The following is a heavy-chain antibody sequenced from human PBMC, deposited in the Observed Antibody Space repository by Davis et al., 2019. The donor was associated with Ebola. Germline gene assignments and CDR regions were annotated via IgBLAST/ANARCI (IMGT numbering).Heavy chain of an antibody. CDR2: ISVSAGTT. V-gene: IGHV3-23*01. CDR3: TKRAYCSSTICHAFDI. J-gene: IGHJ3*02. D-gene: IGHD2-2*01. CDR1: GFTFSSYA. Sequence: PGGSLRLSCAASGFTFSSYAMSWVRQPPGKGLEWVSAISVSAGTTYYADSVKGRFTISRDSSKNTLYLQMNSLRAEDTAVYYCTKRAYCSSTICHAFDIWGQGTMVTVSS.